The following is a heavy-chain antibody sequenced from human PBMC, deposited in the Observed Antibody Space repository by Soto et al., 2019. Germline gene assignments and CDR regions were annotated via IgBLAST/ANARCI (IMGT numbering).Heavy chain of an antibody. CDR1: GFTFISYC. CDR3: ARDTARKSHYGMDV. J-gene: IGHJ6*02. Sequence: GGSLRLSCAACGFTFISYCIHWVRHAPGKGLEWVAVIWYDGSNKYYADSVKGRFTISRDNSKNTLYLQMNSLRAEDTAVYYCARDTARKSHYGMDVWGQGNTVTVSS. V-gene: IGHV3-33*01. D-gene: IGHD6-6*01. CDR2: IWYDGSNK.